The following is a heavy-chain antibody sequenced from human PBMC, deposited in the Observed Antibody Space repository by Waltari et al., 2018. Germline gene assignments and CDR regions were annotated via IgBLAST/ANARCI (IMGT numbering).Heavy chain of an antibody. CDR3: ARPFRSGWYDGSFDI. CDR2: IKQDGSAN. J-gene: IGHJ3*02. CDR1: GCTFSSYW. Sequence: VQLVESGGGLVQPGGSLRLSCAASGCTFSSYWMTWVRQAPGKGLEWVANIKQDGSANSYFVSVKGRFVISRDNAENSLSLQMNSLKAEDTAVYYCARPFRSGWYDGSFDIWGQGTMVTVSS. D-gene: IGHD6-19*01. V-gene: IGHV3-7*04.